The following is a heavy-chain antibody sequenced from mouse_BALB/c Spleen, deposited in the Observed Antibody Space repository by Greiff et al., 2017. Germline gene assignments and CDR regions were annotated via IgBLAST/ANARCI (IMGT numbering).Heavy chain of an antibody. CDR1: GFNIKDYY. CDR3: PYGNYYAMDY. Sequence: EVKLQESGAELVRSGASVKLSCTASGFNIKDYYMHWVKQRPEQGLEWIGWIDPENGDTEYAPKFQGKATMTADTSSNTAYLQLSSLTSEDTAVYYCPYGNYYAMDYWGQGTSVTVSS. J-gene: IGHJ4*01. CDR2: IDPENGDT. V-gene: IGHV14-4*02. D-gene: IGHD2-1*01.